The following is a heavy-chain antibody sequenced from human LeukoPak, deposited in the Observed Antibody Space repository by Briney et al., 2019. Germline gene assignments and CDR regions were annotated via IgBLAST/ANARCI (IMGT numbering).Heavy chain of an antibody. CDR1: GDSIRSYY. D-gene: IGHD3-16*01. J-gene: IGHJ4*02. CDR2: IYPSGRT. V-gene: IGHV4-4*07. CDR3: VRDGRRGSDFSGYFDY. Sequence: SETLSLTCTVSGDSIRSYYWSWIRQPAGKGLEWIGRIYPSGRTNYNPSLKSRVTMSVDTSTNQFSLKLRFVTAADTAVYYCVRDGRRGSDFSGYFDYWGQGTLVTVSS.